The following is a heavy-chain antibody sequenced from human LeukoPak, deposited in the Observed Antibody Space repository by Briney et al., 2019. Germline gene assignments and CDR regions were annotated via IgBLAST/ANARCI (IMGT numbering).Heavy chain of an antibody. V-gene: IGHV4-34*01. CDR2: INHSGST. D-gene: IGHD3-10*01. CDR3: ARHVPYYYGSGSYYHTNYYYCYMDV. Sequence: SGTLSLTCAVYGGSFSGYYWSWIRQPPGKGLEWIGEINHSGSTNYNPSLKSRVTISVGTSKNQFSLKLSSVTAADTAVYYCARHVPYYYGSGSYYHTNYYYCYMDVWGKGTTVTISS. CDR1: GGSFSGYY. J-gene: IGHJ6*03.